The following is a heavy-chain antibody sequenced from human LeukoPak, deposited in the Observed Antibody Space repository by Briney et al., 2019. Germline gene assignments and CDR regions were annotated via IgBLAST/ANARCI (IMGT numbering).Heavy chain of an antibody. D-gene: IGHD6-13*01. J-gene: IGHJ4*02. V-gene: IGHV1-8*03. CDR1: GDTFTSYD. CDR3: ARSRRGIAAADTSYFFDY. Sequence: ASVKVSCKASGDTFTSYDINWVRQATGQGLEWMGWMNPNSGNTGYAQKFQGRVTITRNTSKSTAYMELSSLRSEDTAVYYCARSRRGIAAADTSYFFDYWGQGTLVTVSS. CDR2: MNPNSGNT.